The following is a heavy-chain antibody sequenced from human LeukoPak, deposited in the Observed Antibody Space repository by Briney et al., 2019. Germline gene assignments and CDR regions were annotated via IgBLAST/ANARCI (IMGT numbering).Heavy chain of an antibody. J-gene: IGHJ5*02. CDR3: AKSARLGSIAARPYWFDP. CDR2: ISGSGGST. CDR1: GFTFSSYA. Sequence: TGGSLRLSCAASGFTFSSYAMSWVRQAPGKGLEWVSAISGSGGSTYYADSVKGRFTISRDNSKNTLYLQMNSLRAEDTAVYYCAKSARLGSIAARPYWFDPWGQGTLVTVSS. V-gene: IGHV3-23*01. D-gene: IGHD6-6*01.